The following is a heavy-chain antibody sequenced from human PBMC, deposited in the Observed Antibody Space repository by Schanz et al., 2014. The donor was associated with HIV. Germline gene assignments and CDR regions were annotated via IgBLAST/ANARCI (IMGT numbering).Heavy chain of an antibody. CDR3: AKPEYDSRGSSQSHFDY. V-gene: IGHV3-23*01. J-gene: IGHJ4*02. D-gene: IGHD3-22*01. CDR1: GFTFSSYA. Sequence: EVQLLDSGGGLVQPGGSLRLSCAASGFTFSSYAMTWVRQAPGKGLEWVSSISESGGRTYYADSVNGRFTISRDNSKNTLYLQMTTLRIDDTAVYYCAKPEYDSRGSSQSHFDYWGQGTLVTVSS. CDR2: ISESGGRT.